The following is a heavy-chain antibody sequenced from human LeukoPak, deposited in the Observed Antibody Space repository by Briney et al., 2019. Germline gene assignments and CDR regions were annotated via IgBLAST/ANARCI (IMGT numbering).Heavy chain of an antibody. CDR1: GFTVSSNY. D-gene: IGHD1-26*01. CDR2: IYSGGST. CDR3: ARAPEGRSGSPHDDYFDY. Sequence: GGSLRLSCAASGFTVSSNYMSWVRQALGKGLEWVSVIYSGGSTYYADSVKGRFTISRDNSKNTLYLQMNSLRAEDTAVYYCARAPEGRSGSPHDDYFDYWGQGTLVTVSS. V-gene: IGHV3-53*01. J-gene: IGHJ4*02.